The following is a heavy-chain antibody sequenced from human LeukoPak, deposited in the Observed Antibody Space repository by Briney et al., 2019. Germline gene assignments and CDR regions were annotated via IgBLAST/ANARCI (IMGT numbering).Heavy chain of an antibody. J-gene: IGHJ4*02. Sequence: GRSLRLSCAASGFTFSSYGMHWVRQAPGKGLEWVAVISYDGSNKYYADSVKGRFTISRDNSKNTLYLQMNSLRAEDTAVYYCAKLSSWYDTPFDYWGQGTLVTVSS. CDR2: ISYDGSNK. CDR1: GFTFSSYG. CDR3: AKLSSWYDTPFDY. V-gene: IGHV3-30*18. D-gene: IGHD6-13*01.